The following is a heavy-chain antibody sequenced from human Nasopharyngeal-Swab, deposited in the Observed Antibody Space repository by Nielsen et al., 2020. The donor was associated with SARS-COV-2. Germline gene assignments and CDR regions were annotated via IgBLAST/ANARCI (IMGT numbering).Heavy chain of an antibody. CDR2: ISSSSSYI. J-gene: IGHJ6*02. Sequence: VRPAPGKGLEWVSSISSSSSYIYYADSVKGRFTISRDNAKNSLYLQMNSLRAEDTAVYYCARGRAMIVVVDPYGMDVWGQGTTVTVSS. D-gene: IGHD3-22*01. CDR3: ARGRAMIVVVDPYGMDV. V-gene: IGHV3-21*01.